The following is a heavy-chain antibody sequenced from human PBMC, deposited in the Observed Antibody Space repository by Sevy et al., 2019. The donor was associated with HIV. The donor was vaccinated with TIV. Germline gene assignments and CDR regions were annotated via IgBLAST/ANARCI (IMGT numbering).Heavy chain of an antibody. CDR1: GYTFTIYG. CDR2: ISGYNGNT. CDR3: ARESGAVGATGYGFDI. Sequence: ASVKVSCKASGYTFTIYGISWVRQAPGQGLEWMGWISGYNGNTNYAQKFQDRDTMTTDTSTSTAYMELRSLRSDDTAVYYCARESGAVGATGYGFDIWGQGTMVTVSS. V-gene: IGHV1-18*01. D-gene: IGHD1-26*01. J-gene: IGHJ3*02.